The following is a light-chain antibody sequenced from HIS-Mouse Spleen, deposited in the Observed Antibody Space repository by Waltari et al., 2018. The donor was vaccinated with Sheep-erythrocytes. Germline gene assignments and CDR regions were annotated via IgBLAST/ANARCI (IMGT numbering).Light chain of an antibody. CDR1: QSISSY. CDR2: AAS. V-gene: IGKV1-39*01. CDR3: QQSYSTPQFT. J-gene: IGKJ3*01. Sequence: DIQMTQSPSSLSASVGDRVTIPCRASQSISSYLNWYQQKTGKAPKLLIYAASRLQSGVPSRLSGSGSETDFTLTISSLQPGDFATYYCQQSYSTPQFTFGPGTKVDIK.